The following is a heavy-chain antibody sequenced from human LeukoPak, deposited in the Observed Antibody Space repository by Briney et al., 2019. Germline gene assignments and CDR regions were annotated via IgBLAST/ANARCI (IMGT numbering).Heavy chain of an antibody. V-gene: IGHV3-13*01. Sequence: GGSLRLSCAASGFTFSSYDMHWVRHATGKGLEWVSAIGTAGDTYYPGSVKGRFTISRENAKNSLYLQMNSLRAGDTAVYYCARDRDYGDSYWYFDLWGRGTLVTVSS. CDR1: GFTFSSYD. D-gene: IGHD4-17*01. CDR2: IGTAGDT. J-gene: IGHJ2*01. CDR3: ARDRDYGDSYWYFDL.